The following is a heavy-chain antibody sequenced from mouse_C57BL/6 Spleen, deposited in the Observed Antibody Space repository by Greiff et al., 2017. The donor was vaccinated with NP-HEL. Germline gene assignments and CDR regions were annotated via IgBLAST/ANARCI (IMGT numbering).Heavy chain of an antibody. V-gene: IGHV1-64*01. CDR3: ARSEDYYGRSYRFAY. J-gene: IGHJ3*01. CDR1: GYTFTSYW. Sequence: QVQLQQPGAELVKPGASVKLSCKASGYTFTSYWMHWVKQRPGQGLEWIGMIHPNSGSTNYNEKFKSKATLTVDKSSSTAYMQLSSLTSEDSAVYYCARSEDYYGRSYRFAYWGQGTLVTVSA. CDR2: IHPNSGST. D-gene: IGHD1-1*01.